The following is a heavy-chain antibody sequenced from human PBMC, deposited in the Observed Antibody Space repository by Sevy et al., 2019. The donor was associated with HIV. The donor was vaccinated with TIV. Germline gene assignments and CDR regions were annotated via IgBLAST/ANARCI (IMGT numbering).Heavy chain of an antibody. CDR1: GFTFSDYY. CDR2: ISGSDNTI. CDR3: ARDHVKDGDLGDYYYYAMDV. D-gene: IGHD4-17*01. Sequence: GGSLRLSCAASGFTFSDYYVSWIRQAPGKGLEWLSYISGSDNTIYYADSVKGRFTITRDNAKNSLYLQMNSLRAEDTAVYYCARDHVKDGDLGDYYYYAMDVWGQGTTVTVSS. V-gene: IGHV3-11*01. J-gene: IGHJ6*02.